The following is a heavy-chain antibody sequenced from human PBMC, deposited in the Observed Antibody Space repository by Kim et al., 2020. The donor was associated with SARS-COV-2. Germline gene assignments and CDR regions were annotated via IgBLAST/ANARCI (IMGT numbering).Heavy chain of an antibody. D-gene: IGHD1-26*01. Sequence: NSNPSLKSRVTISVDTSKNQFSLKLSSVTAADTAVYYCARAGGEWELIDYWGQGTLVTVSS. CDR3: ARAGGEWELIDY. J-gene: IGHJ4*02. V-gene: IGHV4-59*01.